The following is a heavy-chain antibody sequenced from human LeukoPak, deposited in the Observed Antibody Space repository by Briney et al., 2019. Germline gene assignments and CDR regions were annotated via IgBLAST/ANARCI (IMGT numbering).Heavy chain of an antibody. V-gene: IGHV4-4*07. D-gene: IGHD3-3*01. CDR3: ARDPEGHGYYFDY. Sequence: PSDTLSFPCTVSGGSTSNYFRTWLRQSAGKGLEWIGRIHTSGSTNYNPSLKSRVSMSVDTSKNQFSLKLSSVTAADTAVYYCARDPEGHGYYFDYWGQGALVTVSS. CDR1: GGSTSNYF. J-gene: IGHJ4*02. CDR2: IHTSGST.